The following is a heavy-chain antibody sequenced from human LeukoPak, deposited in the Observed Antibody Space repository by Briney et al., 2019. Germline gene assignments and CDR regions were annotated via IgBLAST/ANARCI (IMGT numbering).Heavy chain of an antibody. D-gene: IGHD2-2*01. J-gene: IGHJ4*02. V-gene: IGHV3-7*01. CDR2: IKQDGSEK. CDR3: GRGLDRNTSPLDY. CDR1: GFTFGDTW. Sequence: GGSLRLSCAASGFTFGDTWMNWVRQVPGQGLEWVANIKQDGSEKFYVDSVRGRFTISRDNAKNSLFLQMNSLRAEDAAVYYCGRGLDRNTSPLDYWGQGTLVTVSS.